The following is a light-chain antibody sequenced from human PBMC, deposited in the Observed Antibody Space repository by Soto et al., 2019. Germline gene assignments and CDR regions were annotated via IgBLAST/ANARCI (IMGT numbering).Light chain of an antibody. Sequence: QSVLTQPPSASGTPGQRLTISCSGSSSNLGINTVNWYQQLPVTAPKLLIYSNNQRPSGVPDRFSGSKSGTAASLAISGLRSDDEADYFCATWYDSLNGFYVFGTGTKATVL. V-gene: IGLV1-44*01. J-gene: IGLJ1*01. CDR3: ATWYDSLNGFYV. CDR1: SSNLGINT. CDR2: SNN.